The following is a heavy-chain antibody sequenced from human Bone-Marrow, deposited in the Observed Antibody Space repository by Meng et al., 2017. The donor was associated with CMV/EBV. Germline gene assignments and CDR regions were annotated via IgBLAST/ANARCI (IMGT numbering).Heavy chain of an antibody. CDR2: IIPIFGTA. D-gene: IGHD1-26*01. V-gene: IGHV1-69*05. Sequence: SLKVSCKVSGGTFSSYAISWVRQAPGQGLEWMGGIIPIFGTANYAQKFQGRVTITTDESTSTAYMELSSLRSEDTAVYYCARDLPGGTPGWFDPWGQGTLVTVSS. J-gene: IGHJ5*02. CDR1: GGTFSSYA. CDR3: ARDLPGGTPGWFDP.